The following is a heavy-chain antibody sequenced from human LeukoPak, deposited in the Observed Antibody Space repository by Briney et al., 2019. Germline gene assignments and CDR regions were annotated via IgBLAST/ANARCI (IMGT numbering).Heavy chain of an antibody. V-gene: IGHV3-33*01. CDR2: IWYDGSKK. Sequence: GGSLRLSCAASGFTFSNHGMHWVRQAPGKGLEWVAVIWYDGSKKYYVDAVKGRLTISRDNSKNMLYLDMNSLRAEDTAVYYCARDRAARYFDYWGQGTLVTVSS. CDR1: GFTFSNHG. J-gene: IGHJ4*02. CDR3: ARDRAARYFDY.